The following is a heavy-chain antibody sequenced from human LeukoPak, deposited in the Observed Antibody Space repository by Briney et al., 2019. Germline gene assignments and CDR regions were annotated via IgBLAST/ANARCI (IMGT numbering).Heavy chain of an antibody. D-gene: IGHD3-10*01. CDR1: GFTFSSYG. J-gene: IGHJ4*02. CDR2: IWYDGSNK. Sequence: GGSLRLSCAASGFTFSSYGMHWVRQAPGKGLEWVAVIWYDGSNKYYADSVKGRFTTSRDNSKNTLYLQMNSLRAEDTAVYYCARDLVRGVIDYWGQGTLVTVSS. CDR3: ARDLVRGVIDY. V-gene: IGHV3-33*01.